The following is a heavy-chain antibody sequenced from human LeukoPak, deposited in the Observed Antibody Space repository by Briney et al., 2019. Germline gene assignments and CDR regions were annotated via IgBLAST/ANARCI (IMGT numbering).Heavy chain of an antibody. D-gene: IGHD1-26*01. J-gene: IGHJ6*03. V-gene: IGHV3-20*04. CDR1: GSTFDDYG. Sequence: GGSLRLSCAASGSTFDDYGMSWVRQAPGKGLEWVSGINWNGGSTGYADSVKGRFTISRDNAKNSLYLQMNSLRAEDTALYYCARDDYSGSYSAYYYYYYMDVWGKGTTVTVSS. CDR2: INWNGGST. CDR3: ARDDYSGSYSAYYYYYYMDV.